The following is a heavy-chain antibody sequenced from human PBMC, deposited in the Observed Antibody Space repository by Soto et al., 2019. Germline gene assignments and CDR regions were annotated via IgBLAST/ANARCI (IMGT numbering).Heavy chain of an antibody. V-gene: IGHV3-30-3*01. Sequence: SLRLSCAASGFTFSSYTMHWVRQAPGKGLEWVALISYDGNNKYYADSVKGRFTISRDYSKNTLYLHMNSLRTEGTAVYYCARAPGGYNTGWSDYWGQGTLVTVSS. CDR2: ISYDGNNK. J-gene: IGHJ4*02. CDR1: GFTFSSYT. D-gene: IGHD6-19*01. CDR3: ARAPGGYNTGWSDY.